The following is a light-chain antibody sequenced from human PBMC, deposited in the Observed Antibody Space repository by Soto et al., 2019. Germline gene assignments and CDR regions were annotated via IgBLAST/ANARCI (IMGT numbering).Light chain of an antibody. Sequence: EIKMNQSPSTVSASVGDRVTITCRASQSISSWLAWYQQKPGKAPKLLIYKASSLESGVPSRFSGSGSGTEFTLTISSLEPDDFATYYCQQYNGYGRFGQGTKVDIK. CDR3: QQYNGYGR. J-gene: IGKJ1*01. CDR1: QSISSW. CDR2: KAS. V-gene: IGKV1-5*03.